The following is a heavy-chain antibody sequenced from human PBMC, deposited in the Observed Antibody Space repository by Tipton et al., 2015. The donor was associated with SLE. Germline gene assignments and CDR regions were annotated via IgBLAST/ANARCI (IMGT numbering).Heavy chain of an antibody. CDR1: RFTFKNHD. D-gene: IGHD1-14*01. Sequence: SLRLSCTASRFTFKNHDMNWVRQAPGKGLEWVANIKEDGSEKHYVDSVKDRLTISRDNAKNSLYLQMNSLRAEDTAVYYCGTLPVDPITNYYYALDVWGQGTTVTVSS. CDR2: IKEDGSEK. CDR3: GTLPVDPITNYYYALDV. J-gene: IGHJ6*02. V-gene: IGHV3-7*03.